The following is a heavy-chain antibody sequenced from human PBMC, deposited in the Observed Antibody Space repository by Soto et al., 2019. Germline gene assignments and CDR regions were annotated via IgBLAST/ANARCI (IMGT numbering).Heavy chain of an antibody. CDR1: GYSFTTYW. D-gene: IGHD3-10*01. J-gene: IGHJ6*02. CDR3: ARLLGYGSGSYYNDPENKRYYYGMDV. CDR2: IDPSDSYT. V-gene: IGHV5-10-1*01. Sequence: GESLKISCQGSGYSFTTYWINWVRQMPGKGLEWMGRIDPSDSYTEYIPSFQGHVTISADKSISTAYLQWSSLKASDTAIYYCARLLGYGSGSYYNDPENKRYYYGMDVWGQGTTVTVSS.